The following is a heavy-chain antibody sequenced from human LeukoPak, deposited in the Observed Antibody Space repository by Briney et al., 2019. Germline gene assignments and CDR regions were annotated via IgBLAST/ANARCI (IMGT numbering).Heavy chain of an antibody. J-gene: IGHJ6*02. V-gene: IGHV3-9*01. CDR1: GFTFDDYA. CDR3: AKATVTTRYYYGMDV. CDR2: ISWNSGSI. Sequence: PGRSLRLSCAASGFTFDDYAMHWVRQAPGKGLEWVSGISWNSGSIGYADSVKDRFTISRDNAKNSLYLQMNSLRAEDTALYYCAKATVTTRYYYGMDVWGQGTTVTVSS. D-gene: IGHD4-17*01.